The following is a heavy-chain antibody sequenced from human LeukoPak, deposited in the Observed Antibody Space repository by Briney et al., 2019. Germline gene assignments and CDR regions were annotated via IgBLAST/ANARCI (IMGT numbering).Heavy chain of an antibody. Sequence: GGSLRLSCAAFGFTFSSYEMNWVRQAPGKGLEWVSYISSSGNTIYYADSVKGRFTISRDNAKNSLYLQMNSLRAEDTAVYYCARDHFYDSSGYYFRNFDYWGQGTLVTVSS. J-gene: IGHJ4*02. CDR2: ISSSGNTI. V-gene: IGHV3-48*03. D-gene: IGHD3-22*01. CDR3: ARDHFYDSSGYYFRNFDY. CDR1: GFTFSSYE.